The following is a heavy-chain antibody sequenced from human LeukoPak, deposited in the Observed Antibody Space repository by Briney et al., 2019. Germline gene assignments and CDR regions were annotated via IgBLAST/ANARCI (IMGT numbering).Heavy chain of an antibody. D-gene: IGHD2-15*01. CDR1: GGTFSSYA. CDR2: IIPILGIA. V-gene: IGHV1-69*04. J-gene: IGHJ4*02. Sequence: ASVKVSCKASGGTFSSYAISWVRQAPGQGLEWMGRIIPILGIANYAQKFQGRVTITADKSTSTAYMEPSSLRSEDTAVYYCARVPRSSREYCSGGSCYSAYFDYWGQGTLVTVSS. CDR3: ARVPRSSREYCSGGSCYSAYFDY.